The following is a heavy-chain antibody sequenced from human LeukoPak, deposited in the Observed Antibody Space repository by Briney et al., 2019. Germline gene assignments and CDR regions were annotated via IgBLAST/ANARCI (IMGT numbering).Heavy chain of an antibody. D-gene: IGHD6-19*01. CDR3: ARASSGWYGLFDY. J-gene: IGHJ4*02. CDR2: ISYSGST. CDR1: GGSISNYH. Sequence: SETLSLTCTISGGSISNYHWSWIRQRPGKGLEWIGYISYSGSTNYNPSLKSRVTISVDTSKNQFSLKLSSVTAADTAVYYCARASSGWYGLFDYWGQGTLVTVSS. V-gene: IGHV4-59*01.